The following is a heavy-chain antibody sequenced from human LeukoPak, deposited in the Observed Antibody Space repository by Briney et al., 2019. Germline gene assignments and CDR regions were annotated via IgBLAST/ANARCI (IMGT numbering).Heavy chain of an antibody. V-gene: IGHV4-59*01. D-gene: IGHD3-22*01. CDR1: GGSISSYY. CDR3: ASWYCDSSGYPMPYY. CDR2: IYYSGST. J-gene: IGHJ4*02. Sequence: SETLSLTCTVSGGSISSYYWSWIRQPPGKGLEWIGYIYYSGSTNYNPSLKSRVTISVDTSKNQFSLKLSSVTAADTAVYYCASWYCDSSGYPMPYYWGQGTLVTVSS.